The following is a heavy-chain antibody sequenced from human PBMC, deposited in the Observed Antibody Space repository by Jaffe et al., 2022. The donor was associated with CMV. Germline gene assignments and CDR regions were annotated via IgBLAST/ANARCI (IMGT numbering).Heavy chain of an antibody. V-gene: IGHV4-34*01. CDR1: GGSFSGYY. D-gene: IGHD6-13*01. Sequence: QVQLQQWGAGLLKPSETLSLTCAVYGGSFSGYYWSWIRQPPGKGLEWIGEINHSGSTNYNPSLKSRVTISVDTSKNQFSLKLSSVTAADTAVYYCARGRRVAAARHRVSYYFDYWGQGTLVTVSS. CDR2: INHSGST. CDR3: ARGRRVAAARHRVSYYFDY. J-gene: IGHJ4*02.